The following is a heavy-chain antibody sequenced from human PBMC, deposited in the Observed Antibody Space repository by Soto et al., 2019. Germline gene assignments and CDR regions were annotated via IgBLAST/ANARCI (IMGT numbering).Heavy chain of an antibody. J-gene: IGHJ4*02. CDR1: GYTFTAYS. V-gene: IGHV1-2*02. CDR2: IXPXXXDX. D-gene: IGHD1-26*01. CDR3: ARDSYSGSYVH. Sequence: ASVNVSCKASGYTFTAYSIHWLRQAPGQGLEXMXXIXPXXXDXXXAQKFRDRVTMTSDTSISTVSMDLSRLTSDDTAVYFCARDSYSGSYVHWGRGTLVTVSS.